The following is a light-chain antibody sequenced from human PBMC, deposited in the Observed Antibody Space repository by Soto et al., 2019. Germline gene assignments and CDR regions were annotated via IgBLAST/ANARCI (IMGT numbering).Light chain of an antibody. J-gene: IGKJ5*01. CDR1: QRISNY. V-gene: IGKV1-39*01. CDR2: AAS. Sequence: DIQMTQYPSSLSASVGDRVTITCRASQRISNYLNWYQQKPGKAPKLLIYAASSLQSGVPSRFSGSGSGTDFTLTISSLQPEDFTTYYCQQSYSSPITFGQGTRLEIK. CDR3: QQSYSSPIT.